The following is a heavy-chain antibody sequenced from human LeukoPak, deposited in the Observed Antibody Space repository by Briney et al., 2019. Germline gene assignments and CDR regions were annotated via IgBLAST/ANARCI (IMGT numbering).Heavy chain of an antibody. CDR1: GFTFDDYA. CDR3: TTYDPGDY. V-gene: IGHV3-9*01. D-gene: IGHD1-1*01. Sequence: GGSLRLSCAASGFTFDDYAMHWVRQAPGKGLEWVSGISWNSGIINYADSVKGRFTISRDNAKNSLYLQMNSLRAEDTAVYYGTTYDPGDYWGQGTLVTVSS. CDR2: ISWNSGII. J-gene: IGHJ4*02.